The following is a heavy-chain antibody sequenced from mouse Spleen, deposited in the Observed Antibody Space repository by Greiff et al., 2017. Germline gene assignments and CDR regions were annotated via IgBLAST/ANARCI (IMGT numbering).Heavy chain of an antibody. CDR3: ARERGHSYYSYDPHWYFDV. CDR2: IWTGGGT. V-gene: IGHV2-9-1*01. J-gene: IGHJ1*01. D-gene: IGHD2-12*01. CDR1: GFSLTSYA. Sequence: VQLQQSGPGLVAPSQSLSITCTVSGFSLTSYAISWVRQPPGKGLEWLGVIWTGGGTNYNSALKSRLSISKDNSKSQVFLKMNSLQTDDTARYYCARERGHSYYSYDPHWYFDVWGAGTTVTVSS.